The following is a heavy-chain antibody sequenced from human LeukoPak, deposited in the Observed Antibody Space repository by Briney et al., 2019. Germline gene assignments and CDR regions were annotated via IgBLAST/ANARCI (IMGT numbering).Heavy chain of an antibody. CDR3: ARDRGSSTSCYSCHPDYYYYMDV. CDR1: GGTFSSYA. Sequence: VASVKVSCKASGGTFSSYAISWVRQAPGQGLEWMGGIIPIFGTANYAQKFQGRVTITTDESTSTAYMELSSLRSEDTAVYYCARDRGSSTSCYSCHPDYYYYMDVWGKGTTVTVSS. D-gene: IGHD2-2*02. CDR2: IIPIFGTA. V-gene: IGHV1-69*05. J-gene: IGHJ6*03.